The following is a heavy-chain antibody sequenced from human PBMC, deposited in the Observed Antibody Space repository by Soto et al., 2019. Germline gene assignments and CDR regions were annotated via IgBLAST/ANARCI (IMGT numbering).Heavy chain of an antibody. CDR2: ISGSGGST. CDR1: GFTFSSYA. CDR3: AKSPKGYCSGGTCYLDY. D-gene: IGHD2-15*01. Sequence: GGSLTLSCAASGFTFSSYAMTWVRQATGKGLEWVSTISGSGGSTYYADSVKGRFTISRDNSKNTLYLQMNSLRAEDTAVYYCAKSPKGYCSGGTCYLDYWGQGT. J-gene: IGHJ4*02. V-gene: IGHV3-23*01.